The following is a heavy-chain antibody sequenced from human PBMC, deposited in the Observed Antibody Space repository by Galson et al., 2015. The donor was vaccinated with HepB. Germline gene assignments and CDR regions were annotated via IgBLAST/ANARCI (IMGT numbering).Heavy chain of an antibody. CDR2: ICSGGST. CDR1: GLTVSSNC. D-gene: IGHD4-17*01. CDR3: ARERLDYGDSLALDQYYNMDV. V-gene: IGHV3-53*01. Sequence: SLRLSCAASGLTVSSNCMSWVRQAPGKGLEWVSVICSGGSTYYADSVKGRFTISRDNSKNTLYLQMNSLRAEDTAIYYCARERLDYGDSLALDQYYNMDVWGQGTTVTVSS. J-gene: IGHJ6*02.